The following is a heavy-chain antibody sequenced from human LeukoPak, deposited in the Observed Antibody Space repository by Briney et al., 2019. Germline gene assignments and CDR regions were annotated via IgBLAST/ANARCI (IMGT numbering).Heavy chain of an antibody. CDR1: GFTFSTYW. CDR2: IKQDGSGK. Sequence: PGGSLRLSCAASGFTFSTYWMTWVRQAPGKGLEWVANIKQDGSGKYYVDSVKGRFTISRDNAENSLYLQINSLRAEDTAVYYCARGGCSGGSCYYWYFDLWGRGTLVTVSS. CDR3: ARGGCSGGSCYYWYFDL. D-gene: IGHD2-15*01. V-gene: IGHV3-7*02. J-gene: IGHJ2*01.